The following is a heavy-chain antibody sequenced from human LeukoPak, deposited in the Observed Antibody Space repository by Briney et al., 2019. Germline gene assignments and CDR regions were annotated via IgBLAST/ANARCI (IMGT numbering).Heavy chain of an antibody. CDR1: GFTFSSYA. CDR2: IYTGGGR. J-gene: IGHJ4*02. CDR3: ARGIDY. V-gene: IGHV3-53*01. Sequence: GGSLRLSCAASGFTFSSYAMSWVRQAPGKELEWVSVIYTGGGRYYADSVRGRFTISRDTSKNMVFLQMNSLRVEDTAVYYCARGIDYWGRGTLVTVSS.